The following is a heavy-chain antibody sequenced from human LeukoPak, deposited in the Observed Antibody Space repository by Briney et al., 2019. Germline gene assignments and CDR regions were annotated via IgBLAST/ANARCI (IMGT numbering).Heavy chain of an antibody. V-gene: IGHV1-2*02. J-gene: IGHJ4*02. Sequence: ASVKVSCKASGYTFTGYYMHWVRQAPGQGLEWMGWINPNSGGTNYAQKFQGRVTMTRDASISTAYMELSRLRSDDTAVYYCARYFDWLLHNDYWGQGTLVTVSS. CDR1: GYTFTGYY. CDR2: INPNSGGT. D-gene: IGHD3-9*01. CDR3: ARYFDWLLHNDY.